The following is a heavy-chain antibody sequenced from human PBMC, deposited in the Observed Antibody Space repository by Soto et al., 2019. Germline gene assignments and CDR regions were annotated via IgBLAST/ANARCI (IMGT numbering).Heavy chain of an antibody. J-gene: IGHJ3*02. CDR3: ARGDYYDSSGPFSDAFDI. CDR1: GFTFSSSG. CDR2: ISYDGSNK. Sequence: GGSLRLSCAASGFTFSSSGMHWVRQAPGKGLEWVAVISYDGSNKYYADSVKGRFTISRDNSRNSFYLQMKSLRAEDTAVYYCARGDYYDSSGPFSDAFDIWGRGTMVTVSS. V-gene: IGHV3-30*03. D-gene: IGHD3-22*01.